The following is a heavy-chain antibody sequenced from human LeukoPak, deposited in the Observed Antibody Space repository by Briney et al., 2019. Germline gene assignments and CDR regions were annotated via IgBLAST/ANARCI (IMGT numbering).Heavy chain of an antibody. CDR2: IYHSGST. Sequence: PSETLSLTCTVCGYSISSGYYWGWIRQPPGKGLEWIGSIYHSGSTYYNPSLKSRVTISVDTSKNQFSLKLSSVTAADTAVYYCARDLPTGYCSSTSCLRSNWFDPWGQGTLVTVSS. CDR3: ARDLPTGYCSSTSCLRSNWFDP. J-gene: IGHJ5*02. V-gene: IGHV4-38-2*02. CDR1: GYSISSGYY. D-gene: IGHD2-2*01.